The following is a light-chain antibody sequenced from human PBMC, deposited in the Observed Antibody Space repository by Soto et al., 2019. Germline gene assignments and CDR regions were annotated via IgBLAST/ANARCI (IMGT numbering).Light chain of an antibody. CDR3: QQRSDWPWT. J-gene: IGKJ1*01. V-gene: IGKV3-11*01. CDR1: ESVTDY. Sequence: EIVLTQSPATLSLSPGERGTLSCRASESVTDYLVWYQQKPGQAPRLLVYDVSNRAAGIPTRFSGGGSGTDFTLTISNVEPEDFAVYYCQQRSDWPWTFGQGTKVDIK. CDR2: DVS.